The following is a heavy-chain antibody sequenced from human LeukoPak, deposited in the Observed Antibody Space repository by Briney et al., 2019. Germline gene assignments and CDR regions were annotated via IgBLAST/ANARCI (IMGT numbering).Heavy chain of an antibody. CDR2: ISAYKGNT. D-gene: IGHD1-26*01. J-gene: IGHJ3*02. CDR3: ACTVGADIPDAFDI. V-gene: IGHV1-18*01. CDR1: GDTFTSYG. Sequence: ASVKVSCKGSGDTFTSYGISWVRQAPGQGLEWMGWISAYKGNTNYAQKLQGRVTMTTDTSTSTAYMELRSLRSDDTAVYYCACTVGADIPDAFDIWGQGTMVTVSS.